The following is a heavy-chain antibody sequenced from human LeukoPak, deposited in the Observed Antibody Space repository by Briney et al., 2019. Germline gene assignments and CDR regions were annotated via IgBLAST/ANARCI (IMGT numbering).Heavy chain of an antibody. CDR3: ARVGGGYSYEVWFDP. J-gene: IGHJ5*02. CDR2: INTNTGNP. D-gene: IGHD5-18*01. CDR1: GYTFTGYY. Sequence: ASVKVSCKASGYTFTGYYMHWVRQAPGQGLEWMGWINTNTGNPTYAQGFTGRFVFSLDTSVSTAYLQISSLKAEDTAVYYCARVGGGYSYEVWFDPWGQGTLVTVSS. V-gene: IGHV7-4-1*02.